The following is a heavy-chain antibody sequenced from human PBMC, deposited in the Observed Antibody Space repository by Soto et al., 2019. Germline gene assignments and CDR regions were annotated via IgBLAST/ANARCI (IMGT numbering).Heavy chain of an antibody. D-gene: IGHD1-7*01. CDR1: GFTFSTYT. CDR3: ARDLRMTGTPWYYYYMDV. J-gene: IGHJ6*03. Sequence: GGSLRLSCAASGFTFSTYTMSWVRQAPGKGLEWVANIKQDGSEENYVDSVKGRFTISRDNAKNSLYLQMDSLRAEDTAVYYCARDLRMTGTPWYYYYMDVWGKGTTVTVSS. V-gene: IGHV3-7*01. CDR2: IKQDGSEE.